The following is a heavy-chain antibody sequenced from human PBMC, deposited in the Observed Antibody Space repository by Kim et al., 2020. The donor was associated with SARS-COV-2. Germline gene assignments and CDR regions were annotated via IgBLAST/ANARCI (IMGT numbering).Heavy chain of an antibody. J-gene: IGHJ3*01. CDR1: GFTFSSYS. CDR2: ISSSSSYI. CDR3: ARDPGYYDSSGT. D-gene: IGHD3-22*01. Sequence: GGSLRLSCAASGFTFSSYSMNWVRQAPGKGLEWVSSISSSSSYIYYADSVKGRFTISRDNAKNSLYLQMNSLRAEDTAVYYCARDPGYYDSSGTWGQGTMVTVSS. V-gene: IGHV3-21*01.